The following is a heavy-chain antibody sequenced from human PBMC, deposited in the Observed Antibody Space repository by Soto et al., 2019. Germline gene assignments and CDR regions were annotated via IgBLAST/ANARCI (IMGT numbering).Heavy chain of an antibody. D-gene: IGHD3-22*01. J-gene: IGHJ5*02. CDR3: ARDLGYYDSSGYYSLFDP. V-gene: IGHV1-18*01. Sequence: ASVKVSCKASGYTFTSYGISWVRQAPGQGLEWMGWISAYNGNTNYAQKLQGRVTMTTDTSTSTAYMELRSLRSDDTAVYYCARDLGYYDSSGYYSLFDPWGQGNLVTFSS. CDR1: GYTFTSYG. CDR2: ISAYNGNT.